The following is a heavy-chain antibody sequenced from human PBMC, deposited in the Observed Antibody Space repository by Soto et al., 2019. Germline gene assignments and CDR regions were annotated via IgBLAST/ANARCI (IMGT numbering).Heavy chain of an antibody. V-gene: IGHV4-34*01. CDR2: INHSGST. CDR3: ARVIAVAGVYYYGMDV. CDR1: GGSFSGYY. D-gene: IGHD6-19*01. J-gene: IGHJ6*02. Sequence: SETLSLTCAVYGGSFSGYYWSWIRQPPGKGLEWIGEINHSGSTNYNPSLESRVTISVDTSKNQFSLKLSSVTAADTAVYYCARVIAVAGVYYYGMDVWGQGTTVTVSS.